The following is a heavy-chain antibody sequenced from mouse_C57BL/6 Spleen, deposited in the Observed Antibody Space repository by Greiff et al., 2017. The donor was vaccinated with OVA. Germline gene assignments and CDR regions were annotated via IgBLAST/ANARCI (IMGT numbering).Heavy chain of an antibody. CDR1: GFTFSDYY. CDR3: ARHKSSSSLDY. V-gene: IGHV5-12*01. Sequence: EVQRVESGGGLVQPGGSLKLSCAASGFTFSDYYMYWVRQTPEKRLEWVAYISNGGGSTYYPDTVKGRFTISRDNAKNTLYLQMSRLKSEDTAMYYCARHKSSSSLDYWGQGTTLTVSS. CDR2: ISNGGGST. D-gene: IGHD1-1*01. J-gene: IGHJ2*01.